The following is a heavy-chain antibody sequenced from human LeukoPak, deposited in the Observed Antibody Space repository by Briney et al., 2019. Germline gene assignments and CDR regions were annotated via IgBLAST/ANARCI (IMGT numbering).Heavy chain of an antibody. CDR2: IKQDGSEI. D-gene: IGHD6-6*01. CDR3: AKLIAPRTIYDY. J-gene: IGHJ4*02. Sequence: GGSLRLSCAASGFTFSTYWMSWVSQAPGKGLEWVASIKQDGSEIHYVDSVKGRYTISRDNAKNSLYLQMNSLRAEDTAVYYCAKLIAPRTIYDYWGQGTLVTVSS. V-gene: IGHV3-7*01. CDR1: GFTFSTYW.